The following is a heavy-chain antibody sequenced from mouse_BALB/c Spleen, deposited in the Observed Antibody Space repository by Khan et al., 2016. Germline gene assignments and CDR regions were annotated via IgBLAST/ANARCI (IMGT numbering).Heavy chain of an antibody. J-gene: IGHJ3*01. V-gene: IGHV2-5-1*01. CDR1: TFSFSTYG. CDR2: IGRGGSA. Sequence: QVQLKQSGPNLLQPSQSLSITCTVSTFSFSTYGVHWVRQSPGKGLEWLGVIGRGGSADYNAAFVSRLNITKESSKSQVFFKMNSLQTDDTAIYYCAKVDYYDSAGAWFPYWGQGSLVTVSA. D-gene: IGHD2-4*01. CDR3: AKVDYYDSAGAWFPY.